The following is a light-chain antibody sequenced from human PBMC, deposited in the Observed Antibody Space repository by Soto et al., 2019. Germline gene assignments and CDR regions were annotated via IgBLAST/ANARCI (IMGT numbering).Light chain of an antibody. CDR3: QQRSNWPPT. J-gene: IGKJ2*01. CDR1: QSVSSY. V-gene: IGKV3-11*01. CDR2: DAS. Sequence: EIVLTQSPATLSLSPRERATLSCRASQSVSSYLAWYQQKPGQAPRLLIYDASNRATGIPARFSGSGSGTDFTRTISSLEPEDFAVYYCQQRSNWPPTFGQGTKLEIK.